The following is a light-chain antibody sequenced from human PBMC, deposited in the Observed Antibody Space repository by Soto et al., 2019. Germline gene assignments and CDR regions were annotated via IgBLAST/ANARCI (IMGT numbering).Light chain of an antibody. CDR2: ASS. CDR3: QQYGSAPWT. J-gene: IGKJ1*01. V-gene: IGKV3-20*01. Sequence: EIVLTQSPGTLPLSPGERATLSSRASLSVASNYLAWYQQKPGQAPRLLIYASSGRATGIPDRFSGSGSGTDFTLTISRLEPEDFAVYYCQQYGSAPWTFGQGTKVEIK. CDR1: LSVASNY.